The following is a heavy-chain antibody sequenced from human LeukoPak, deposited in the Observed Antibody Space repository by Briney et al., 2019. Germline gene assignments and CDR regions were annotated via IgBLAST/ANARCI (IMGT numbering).Heavy chain of an antibody. J-gene: IGHJ3*02. D-gene: IGHD2-21*01. Sequence: SQTLSLTCAISGDSVSSNSAAWNWIRQSPSRGLEWLRRTYYRSKWFFNYEVSVRSRITINPDTSKNQFSLQLNSVTPEDTAVYFCAREIEAQTTYCAFDIWGQGTMVTVSS. CDR3: AREIEAQTTYCAFDI. V-gene: IGHV6-1*01. CDR2: TYYRSKWFF. CDR1: GDSVSSNSAA.